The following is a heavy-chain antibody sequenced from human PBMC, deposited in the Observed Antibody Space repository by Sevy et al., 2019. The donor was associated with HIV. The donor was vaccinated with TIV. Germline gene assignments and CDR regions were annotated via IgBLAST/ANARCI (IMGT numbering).Heavy chain of an antibody. D-gene: IGHD2-8*01. J-gene: IGHJ5*02. CDR1: GFTFSSYA. CDR3: TRNGGAFDNGFDP. Sequence: GGSLRLSCAASGFTFSSYAMYWVRQAPGKGLEWVSKISSSGSSIYYADSVKGRFTISRDNAKNSLNLQMNSLRAEDTAVYYCTRNGGAFDNGFDPWGQGTLVTVSS. CDR2: ISSSGSSI. V-gene: IGHV3-48*03.